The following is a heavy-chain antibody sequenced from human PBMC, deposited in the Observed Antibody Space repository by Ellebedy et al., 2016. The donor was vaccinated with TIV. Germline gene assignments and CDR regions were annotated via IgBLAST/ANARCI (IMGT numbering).Heavy chain of an antibody. Sequence: PGGSLRLSCAASGFTFSSYYMHWVRQAPGKGLVWVSHISSDGSHINYADSVKGRFTISRDNAKNTLYLQINSLRAEDTAVYYCARGRGTGVDYWGQGTLVTVSS. CDR3: ARGRGTGVDY. CDR1: GFTFSSYY. V-gene: IGHV3-74*01. CDR2: ISSDGSHI. J-gene: IGHJ4*02. D-gene: IGHD2-8*02.